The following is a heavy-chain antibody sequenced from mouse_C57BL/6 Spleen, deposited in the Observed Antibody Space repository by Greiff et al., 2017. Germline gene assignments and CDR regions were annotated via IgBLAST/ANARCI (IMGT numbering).Heavy chain of an antibody. D-gene: IGHD1-1*01. CDR1: GYTFTDYE. J-gene: IGHJ2*01. Sequence: QVQLQQSGAELVRPGASVTLSCKASGYTFTDYEMHWVKQTPVHGLEWIGAIDPETGGTAYNQKFKGKAILTADKSSSTAYMELRSLTSEDSAVYYCTRKDYYGSSFYFDYWGQGTTLTVSS. CDR2: IDPETGGT. V-gene: IGHV1-15*01. CDR3: TRKDYYGSSFYFDY.